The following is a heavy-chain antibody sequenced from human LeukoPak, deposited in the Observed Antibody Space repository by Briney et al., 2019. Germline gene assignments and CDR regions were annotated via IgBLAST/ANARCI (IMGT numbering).Heavy chain of an antibody. CDR1: GASIRSYY. J-gene: IGHJ6*03. V-gene: IGHV4-4*07. CDR2: IFISGGT. D-gene: IGHD3-9*01. CDR3: ARGGSTLHSAGGHDIEFYYYYYMDV. Sequence: SETLSLTCSVSGASIRSYYWSWIRQPAGKGLEWIGRIFISGGTNYNPSLRSRVTMSLDTSKNQFSLKLYSVTAADTAVYYCARGGSTLHSAGGHDIEFYYYYYMDVWGKGTTVTISS.